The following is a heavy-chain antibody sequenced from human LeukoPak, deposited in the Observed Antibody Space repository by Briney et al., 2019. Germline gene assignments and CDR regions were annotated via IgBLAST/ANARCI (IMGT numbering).Heavy chain of an antibody. Sequence: GGSLRLSCAASGFTFSSYSMNWVRQAPGKGLEWVSVLYSGGNTYYADSVEGRFTISRDNSKNTLYLQMDSLRAEDTAVYYCARTSVGAPSYYFDYWGQGTLVTVSS. CDR2: LYSGGNT. CDR3: ARTSVGAPSYYFDY. CDR1: GFTFSSYS. D-gene: IGHD1-26*01. V-gene: IGHV3-66*01. J-gene: IGHJ4*02.